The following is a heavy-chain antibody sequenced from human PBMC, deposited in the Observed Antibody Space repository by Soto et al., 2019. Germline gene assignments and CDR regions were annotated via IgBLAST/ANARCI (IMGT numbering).Heavy chain of an antibody. V-gene: IGHV1-18*01. CDR1: GYTFTSYG. CDR3: ARDRLEDGSGRYCWFDP. Sequence: QVQLVQSGAEVKKPGASVKVSCKASGYTFTSYGISWVRQAPGQGLEWMGWISAYNGNTNYAQKLQGRVTMTTDTSPSTAYMELRSLRSDDTAVYYCARDRLEDGSGRYCWFDPWGKGTLVTFSS. CDR2: ISAYNGNT. D-gene: IGHD6-19*01. J-gene: IGHJ5*02.